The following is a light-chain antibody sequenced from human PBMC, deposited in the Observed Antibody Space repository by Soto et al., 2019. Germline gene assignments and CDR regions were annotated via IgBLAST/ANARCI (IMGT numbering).Light chain of an antibody. Sequence: EVLLTQSPATLSLSPGERATLSCRASQSVGNYLAWYQQKPGQAPRLLIYGASNRATGIPARFRGSGSGTDFTLTISSLEPGDFAVYYCHVRMEWPPVTVCPGTKVDTK. CDR2: GAS. J-gene: IGKJ3*01. CDR3: HVRMEWPPVT. V-gene: IGKV3-11*01. CDR1: QSVGNY.